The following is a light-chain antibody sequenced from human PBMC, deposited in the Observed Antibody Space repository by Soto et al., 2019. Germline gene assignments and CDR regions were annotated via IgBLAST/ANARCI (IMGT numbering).Light chain of an antibody. V-gene: IGLV1-44*01. CDR1: SSNIGGNT. Sequence: QSVLTQPPSASGTPGQRVTISCSGSSSNIGGNTVNWFQQLPGTAPKRLIYTNAQRPSGGPDRFSGSTYGTSASLAISGVGSEAEDDYYSAAWNDRLKDVVFGGGTKLTVL. CDR3: AAWNDRLKDVV. CDR2: TNA. J-gene: IGLJ2*01.